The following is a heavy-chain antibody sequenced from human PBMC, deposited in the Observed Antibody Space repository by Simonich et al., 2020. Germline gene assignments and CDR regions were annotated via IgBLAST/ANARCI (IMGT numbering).Heavy chain of an antibody. CDR1: GGSFSGYY. J-gene: IGHJ4*02. CDR2: INHRRST. D-gene: IGHD1-1*01. V-gene: IGHV4-34*01. Sequence: QVQLQQWGAGLLKPSETLSLTCAVYGGSFSGYYWSWIRQPPGKGLEWIGEINHRRSTNYNPSLKSRVTISVDTSKNQFSLKLSSVTAADTAVYYCARHLQLGPFDYWGQGTLVTVSS. CDR3: ARHLQLGPFDY.